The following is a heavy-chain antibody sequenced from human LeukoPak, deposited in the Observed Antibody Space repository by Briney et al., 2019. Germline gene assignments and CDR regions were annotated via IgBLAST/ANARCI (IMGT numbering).Heavy chain of an antibody. D-gene: IGHD5-12*01. CDR2: IIASSGST. J-gene: IGHJ4*02. Sequence: PGGSLRLSCAASGFSFKKYAMSWVRQAPGKGLEWVSIIIASSGSTFYADSVKGRFTISRDNSKNTLYLQMKSLRVEDTAVYYCVKGGYDFVEVAYFDFWGQGALVTVSS. CDR1: GFSFKKYA. CDR3: VKGGYDFVEVAYFDF. V-gene: IGHV3-23*01.